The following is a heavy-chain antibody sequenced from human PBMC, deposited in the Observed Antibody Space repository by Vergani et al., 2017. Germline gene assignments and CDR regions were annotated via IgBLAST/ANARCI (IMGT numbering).Heavy chain of an antibody. V-gene: IGHV1-46*03. CDR2: INPSGGST. CDR3: ARPHGDILPPDPRRLDY. J-gene: IGHJ4*02. Sequence: QVLLVQSGAEVKKPGASVRVSCKTSGYTFTNSSIHWVRQAPGQGLEWMGIINPSGGSTTYAEQFQGRLTMTRDTSTSTVYMDLSNLRSEDTAVYYCARPHGDILPPDPRRLDYWGQGTLVTVSS. CDR1: GYTFTNSS.